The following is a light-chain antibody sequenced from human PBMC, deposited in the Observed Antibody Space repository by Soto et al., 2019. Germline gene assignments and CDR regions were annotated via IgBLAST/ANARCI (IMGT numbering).Light chain of an antibody. Sequence: QSVLTQPASVSGSPGQSITISCTGTSSDVGGYKYVSWYQQHPDKAPKLIIYDVTNRPSGISNRFSGSKSGNTASLTISGLQAEYESDYYCSSYTSSISYVFGSGTKSTVL. CDR3: SSYTSSISYV. J-gene: IGLJ1*01. CDR1: SSDVGGYKY. V-gene: IGLV2-14*01. CDR2: DVT.